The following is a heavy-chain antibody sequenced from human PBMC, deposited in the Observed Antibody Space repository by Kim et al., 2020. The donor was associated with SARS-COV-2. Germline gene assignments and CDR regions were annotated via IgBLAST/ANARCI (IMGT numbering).Heavy chain of an antibody. J-gene: IGHJ6*02. CDR3: ARGTDPNKYEYSSSFGLVDG. V-gene: IGHV4-31*03. CDR2: IYYSGST. CDR1: GGSISSGGYY. Sequence: SETLSLTCTVSGGSISSGGYYWSWIRQHPGKGLEWIGYIYYSGSTYYNPSLKSRVTISVDTSKNQFSLKLSSVTAADTAVYYCARGTDPNKYEYSSSFGLVDGWGQGTTVTVSS. D-gene: IGHD6-6*01.